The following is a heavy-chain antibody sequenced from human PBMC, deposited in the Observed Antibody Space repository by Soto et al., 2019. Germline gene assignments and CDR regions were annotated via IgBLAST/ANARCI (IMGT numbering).Heavy chain of an antibody. J-gene: IGHJ5*02. CDR1: GYTFTSYG. CDR2: ISAYDGNT. CDR3: ARWTGNLTIFVVDKRDGWFDP. Sequence: QVRLVQFGAEVKKPGASVKVSCKASGYTFTSYGISWVRQAPGQGLEWMGWISAYDGNTNYAQKLQGRVTMTTDTSTSPAYIELRRLGSDDKAVYDCARWTGNLTIFVVDKRDGWFDPWDQGTLVRVSS. V-gene: IGHV1-18*01. D-gene: IGHD3-3*01.